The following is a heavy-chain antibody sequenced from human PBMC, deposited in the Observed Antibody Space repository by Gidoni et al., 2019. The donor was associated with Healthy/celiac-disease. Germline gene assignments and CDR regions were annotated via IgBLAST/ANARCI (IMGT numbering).Heavy chain of an antibody. CDR2: ISWNSGSI. Sequence: EVQLVESGGGLVQPGRSLRLSCAASGFTFDDSAMHWVRQAPGKGLEWVSGISWNSGSIGYADSVKGRFTISRDNAKNSLYLQMNSLRAEDTALYYCAKSNRAVVIPASPDYWGQGTLVTVSS. V-gene: IGHV3-9*01. D-gene: IGHD3-22*01. J-gene: IGHJ4*02. CDR1: GFTFDDSA. CDR3: AKSNRAVVIPASPDY.